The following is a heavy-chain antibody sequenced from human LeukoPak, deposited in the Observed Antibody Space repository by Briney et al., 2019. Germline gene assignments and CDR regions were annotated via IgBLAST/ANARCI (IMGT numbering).Heavy chain of an antibody. D-gene: IGHD2-21*01. CDR3: ARRSYSHDAFDI. CDR2: ISSSSTTI. V-gene: IGHV3-48*01. Sequence: PGGSLRLSCAASGFTFSTYSMNWVRRAPGKGPEWVSYISSSSTTIYFADSVKGRFTISRDNAKNSLYLQMNSLRAEDTAVYHCARRSYSHDAFDIWGQGTMVTVSS. CDR1: GFTFSTYS. J-gene: IGHJ3*02.